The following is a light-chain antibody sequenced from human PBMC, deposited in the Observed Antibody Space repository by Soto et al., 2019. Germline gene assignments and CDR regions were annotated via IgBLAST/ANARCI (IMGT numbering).Light chain of an antibody. J-gene: IGKJ4*01. Sequence: DIVMTQSPLSLPVTPGEPASSSCRSSQSLLHSNGYNSLDWYLQKPGQSPQLLIYLGSNRASGVPDRFSGSGSGTDFTLKISRVEAEDVGVYYCMQALETPLTFGGGTKVEIK. CDR3: MQALETPLT. CDR2: LGS. V-gene: IGKV2-28*01. CDR1: QSLLHSNGYNS.